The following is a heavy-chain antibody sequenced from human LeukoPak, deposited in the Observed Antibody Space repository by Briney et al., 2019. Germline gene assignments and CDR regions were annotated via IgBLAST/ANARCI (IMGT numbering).Heavy chain of an antibody. CDR1: GGSISSYY. V-gene: IGHV4-4*07. D-gene: IGHD3-22*01. CDR2: IYTSGST. Sequence: PSETLSLTCTVSGGSISSYYWSWIRQHAGKGLEWIGRIYTSGSTNYNPSLKSRVTMSVDTSKNQFSLKLSSVTAADTAVYYCARGYYYDSSGYYLDYWGQGTLVTVSS. CDR3: ARGYYYDSSGYYLDY. J-gene: IGHJ4*02.